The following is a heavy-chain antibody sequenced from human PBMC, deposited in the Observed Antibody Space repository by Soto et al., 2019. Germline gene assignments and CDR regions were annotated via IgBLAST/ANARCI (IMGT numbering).Heavy chain of an antibody. CDR3: ARPNGESIHYYHGMDV. Sequence: QVQLVESGGGLVKPGGSLRLSCAASGFTFSDYYMAWIRQSPGKGLEYVSDISRDGDSMYYADSVKGRFTISRDNAKNSLSLQMNSLRAEDSAVYYCARPNGESIHYYHGMDVWGQGTTDTVSS. V-gene: IGHV3-11*01. D-gene: IGHD3-10*01. J-gene: IGHJ6*02. CDR2: ISRDGDSM. CDR1: GFTFSDYY.